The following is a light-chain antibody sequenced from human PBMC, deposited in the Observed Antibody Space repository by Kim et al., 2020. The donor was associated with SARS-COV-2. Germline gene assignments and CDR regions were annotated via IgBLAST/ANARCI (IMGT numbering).Light chain of an antibody. Sequence: ELTQPPSASGTPGQRVTISCSGSSSNIGSNYVYWYQQLPGTAPKLLIYRNNQRPSGVPDRFSGSKSGTSASLAISGLRSEDEADYHCAAWDDSLRVFG. V-gene: IGLV1-47*01. CDR3: AAWDDSLRV. J-gene: IGLJ3*02. CDR2: RNN. CDR1: SSNIGSNY.